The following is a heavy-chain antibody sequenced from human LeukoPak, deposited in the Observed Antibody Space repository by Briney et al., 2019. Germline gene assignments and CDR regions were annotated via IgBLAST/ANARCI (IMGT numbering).Heavy chain of an antibody. CDR3: ARDVGDGDYGWFDP. CDR1: GGSISSSSYY. V-gene: IGHV4-39*07. Sequence: SETLSLTCTVSGGSISSSSYYWGWIRQPPGKGLEWIGSIYYSGSTYYNPSLKSRVTISVDTSKNQFSLKLSSVTAADTAIYYCARDVGDGDYGWFDPWGQGTLVTVSS. CDR2: IYYSGST. J-gene: IGHJ5*02. D-gene: IGHD4-17*01.